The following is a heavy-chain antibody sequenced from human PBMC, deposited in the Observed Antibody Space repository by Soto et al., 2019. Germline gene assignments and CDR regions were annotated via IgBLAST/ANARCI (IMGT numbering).Heavy chain of an antibody. CDR1: GFTFSSYA. V-gene: IGHV3-30-3*01. J-gene: IGHJ4*02. Sequence: QVQLVESGGGVVQPGRSLRLSCAASGFTFSSYAMHWVRQAPGKGLEWVAVISYDGSNKYYAASVKGRHTIARDNSKNTLYLQMTSLSGADTAVYYCAGDWSGGAGAGTYGGQVTLVTFSS. CDR2: ISYDGSNK. D-gene: IGHD6-19*01. CDR3: AGDWSGGAGAGTY.